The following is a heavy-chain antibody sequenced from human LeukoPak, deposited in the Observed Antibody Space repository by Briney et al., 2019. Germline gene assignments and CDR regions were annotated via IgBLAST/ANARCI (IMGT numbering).Heavy chain of an antibody. CDR3: AKDGGIAAAGTFDY. J-gene: IGHJ4*02. V-gene: IGHV3-30*18. D-gene: IGHD6-13*01. Sequence: GGSLRLSCAASGFTFSTYGMHWVRQAPGQGLEWVAVIPPGGSPKYHADSVKGRFTISRDNSKNTLFLEMSRLRAEDTAVYYCAKDGGIAAAGTFDYWGQGTLVTVSS. CDR2: IPPGGSPK. CDR1: GFTFSTYG.